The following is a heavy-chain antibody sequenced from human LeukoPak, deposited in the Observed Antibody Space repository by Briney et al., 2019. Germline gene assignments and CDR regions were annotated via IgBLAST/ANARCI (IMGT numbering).Heavy chain of an antibody. V-gene: IGHV4-34*01. D-gene: IGHD3-9*01. CDR3: ARHQSRCFD. CDR1: GGSFSGYY. CDR2: INYSGYT. Sequence: KTSETLSLTCAVYGGSFSGYYWSWIRQPPGKGLEWIGEINYSGYTNYNPSLKSRVTISVDTSKNQFSLKLSSVTAADTAAYYCARHQSRCFDWSQGTLVTVSS. J-gene: IGHJ4*02.